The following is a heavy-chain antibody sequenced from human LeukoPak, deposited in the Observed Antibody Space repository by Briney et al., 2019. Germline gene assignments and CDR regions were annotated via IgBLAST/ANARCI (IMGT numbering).Heavy chain of an antibody. CDR2: IYYSGTT. V-gene: IGHV4-59*12. CDR3: ARSRFGVWFGDYNWFDP. CDR1: GGSISSYF. D-gene: IGHD3-10*01. Sequence: SETLSLTCTVSGGSISSYFWSWIRQPPGKGLEWIGFIYYSGTTNYNPSLKSRVTISVDTPKNQFSLKLSSVTAADTAVYYCARSRFGVWFGDYNWFDPWGQGTLVTVSS. J-gene: IGHJ5*02.